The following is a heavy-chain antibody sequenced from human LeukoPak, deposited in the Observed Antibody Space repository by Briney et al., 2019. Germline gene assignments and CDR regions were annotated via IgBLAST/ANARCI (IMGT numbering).Heavy chain of an antibody. V-gene: IGHV3-7*01. J-gene: IGHJ5*02. Sequence: PGGSLRLSCAASGFTFSSYWMSWVRQAPGKGLEWVANIKQDGSEKYYVDSVKGRFTISRDNAKNSLYLQMNSLRAEDTAVYYCARDNNSGYYSRFAPWGQGTLVTVSS. CDR3: ARDNNSGYYSRFAP. CDR2: IKQDGSEK. CDR1: GFTFSSYW. D-gene: IGHD3-22*01.